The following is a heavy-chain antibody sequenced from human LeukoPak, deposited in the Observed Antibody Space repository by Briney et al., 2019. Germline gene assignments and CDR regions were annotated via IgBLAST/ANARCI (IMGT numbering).Heavy chain of an antibody. CDR2: IRSSGRTI. V-gene: IGHV3-48*04. J-gene: IGHJ6*04. D-gene: IGHD3-10*02. Sequence: RGSLRLSCLPSGFTPTTYTMSWVRPAPGKGLGWVSSIRSSGRTINYADSVKGRFTISRDNAKNSLYLQINSLRAQDTAVYYCAELGITMIGGVWGKGTTVTISS. CDR3: AELGITMIGGV. CDR1: GFTPTTYT.